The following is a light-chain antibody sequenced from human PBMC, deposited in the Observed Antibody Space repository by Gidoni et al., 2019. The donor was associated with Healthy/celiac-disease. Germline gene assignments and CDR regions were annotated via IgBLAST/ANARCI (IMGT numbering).Light chain of an antibody. CDR3: QQRSNWPIT. CDR1: QRVSSY. V-gene: IGKV3-11*01. CDR2: DAS. Sequence: IVLTPSPATLSLSPGERATLSCRASQRVSSYLDWYQQKPGQAPRLLIYDASNRATGIPARFSGSGSGTDFTLTISSLEPEDFEVYYCQQRSNWPITVGQGTRLEIK. J-gene: IGKJ5*01.